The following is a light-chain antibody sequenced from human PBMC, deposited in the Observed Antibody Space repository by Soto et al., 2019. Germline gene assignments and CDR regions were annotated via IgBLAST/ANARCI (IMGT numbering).Light chain of an antibody. CDR3: SSYTSSSTLV. J-gene: IGLJ1*01. CDR2: DVS. Sequence: QSALTQPASVSGSPGQSITISCTGTSSDVGGHNSVAWYQHNPGKAPKLMIYDVSIRPSGISSRFSGSKSGNTASLSISVLQAEDEADYYCSSYTSSSTLVFGTGTKLTVL. V-gene: IGLV2-14*01. CDR1: SSDVGGHNS.